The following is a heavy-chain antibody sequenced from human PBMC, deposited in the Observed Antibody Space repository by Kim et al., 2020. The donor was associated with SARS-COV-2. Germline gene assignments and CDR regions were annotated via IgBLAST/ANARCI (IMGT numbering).Heavy chain of an antibody. D-gene: IGHD3-22*01. V-gene: IGHV3-11*01. CDR3: ARAPMPRITMIRVQH. CDR2: ISSSGSTI. J-gene: IGHJ1*01. CDR1: GFTFSDYY. Sequence: GGSLRLSCAASGFTFSDYYMSWIRQAPGKGLEWVSYISSSGSTIYYADSVKGRFTISRDNAKNSLYLQMNSLRAEDTAVYYCARAPMPRITMIRVQHWGQGTLVTVSS.